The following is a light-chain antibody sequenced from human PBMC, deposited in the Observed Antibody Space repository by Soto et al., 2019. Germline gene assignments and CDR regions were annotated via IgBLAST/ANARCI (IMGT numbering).Light chain of an antibody. V-gene: IGLV2-14*01. Sequence: QSALTQPASVSGSPGQSITISCTGTSSDVGGYNYVSWYQQHPGKAPKLMIYDVSNRPSGVSNRFSGSKSGNTASLTISGPRPEDDADDDYSSYTCSSTLHVVFGGGTKLTVL. CDR3: SSYTCSSTLHVV. CDR1: SSDVGGYNY. CDR2: DVS. J-gene: IGLJ2*01.